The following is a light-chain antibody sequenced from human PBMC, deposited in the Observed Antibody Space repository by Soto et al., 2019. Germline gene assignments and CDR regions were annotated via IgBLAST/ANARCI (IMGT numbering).Light chain of an antibody. Sequence: QSALAQPASVSGSPGQSITISCTGTSSDVGGYNYVSWYQQHPGKAPKLMIYEVSYRPSGVSHRFSGSKSGNTASLTISGLQAEDEADYYCNSYTSSSTLVFGGGTQLTVL. CDR2: EVS. V-gene: IGLV2-14*01. CDR3: NSYTSSSTLV. CDR1: SSDVGGYNY. J-gene: IGLJ3*02.